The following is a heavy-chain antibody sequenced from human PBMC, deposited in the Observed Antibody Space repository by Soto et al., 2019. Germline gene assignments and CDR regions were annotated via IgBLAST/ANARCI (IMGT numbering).Heavy chain of an antibody. CDR2: MNPNSGNT. D-gene: IGHD6-13*01. CDR3: AARSYSSSWYYYYYYMDV. J-gene: IGHJ6*03. V-gene: IGHV1-8*01. Sequence: ASVKVSCKASGYTFTSYDINWVRQATGQGLEWMGWMNPNSGNTGYAQKFQGRVTMTRNTSISTAYMELSSLRSEDTAVYYCAARSYSSSWYYYYYYMDVWGKGTTVTVSS. CDR1: GYTFTSYD.